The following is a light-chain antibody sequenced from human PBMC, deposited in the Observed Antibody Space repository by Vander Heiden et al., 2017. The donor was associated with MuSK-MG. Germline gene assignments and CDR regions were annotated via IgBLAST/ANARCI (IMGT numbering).Light chain of an antibody. CDR3: RQALQTPLT. J-gene: IGKJ4*01. CDR2: LGS. Sequence: DIVMTQSPLSLPVTPGEPASISCRSSQSLLHSNGYNYLDWYLQKPGQSPQLLIYLGSNRVSGVPDRFSGSGSGTDFTLKISRVEAEDVGVYYCRQALQTPLTFGAWTKVEIK. CDR1: QSLLHSNGYNY. V-gene: IGKV2-28*01.